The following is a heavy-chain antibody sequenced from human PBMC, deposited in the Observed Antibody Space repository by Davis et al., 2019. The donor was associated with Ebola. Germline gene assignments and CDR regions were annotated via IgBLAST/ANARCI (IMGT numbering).Heavy chain of an antibody. V-gene: IGHV1-69*13. CDR1: GGTFSGAG. CDR3: AKTARAAGRMIEETRVYKFYYMDV. D-gene: IGHD6-13*01. J-gene: IGHJ6*03. CDR2: IVPVFKTA. Sequence: SVKVSCKASGGTFSGAGVSWVRQAPGQGLEWMGGIVPVFKTANYAQKFQGRITITADEFPTAAYMELSGLRSEDTAVYYCAKTARAAGRMIEETRVYKFYYMDVWGKGTTVTVSS.